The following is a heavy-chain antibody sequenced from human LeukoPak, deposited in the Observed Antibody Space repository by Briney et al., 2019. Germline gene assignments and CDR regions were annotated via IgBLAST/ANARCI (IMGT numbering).Heavy chain of an antibody. D-gene: IGHD6-13*01. J-gene: IGHJ4*02. Sequence: ASVKVSCKASGYTFTSYDINWVRQATGQGLEWMGWMNPNSGNTGYAEKLQGRVTMTTDTSTSTAYMELRSLRSDDTAVYYCARDKPGIAAAGGYWGQGTLVTVSS. CDR2: MNPNSGNT. V-gene: IGHV1-8*01. CDR3: ARDKPGIAAAGGY. CDR1: GYTFTSYD.